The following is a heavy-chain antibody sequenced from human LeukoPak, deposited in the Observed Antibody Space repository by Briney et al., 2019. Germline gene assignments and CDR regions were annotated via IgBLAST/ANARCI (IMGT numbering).Heavy chain of an antibody. V-gene: IGHV3-21*01. Sequence: SGGSLRLSCAASGFTFSSYSMNWVRQAPGKGLEWVSSISSSSSYIYYADSVKGRFTISRDNAENSLYLQMNSLRAEDTAVYYCASNYYYYYGMDVWGKGTTVTVSS. J-gene: IGHJ6*04. CDR2: ISSSSSYI. CDR3: ASNYYYYYGMDV. CDR1: GFTFSSYS.